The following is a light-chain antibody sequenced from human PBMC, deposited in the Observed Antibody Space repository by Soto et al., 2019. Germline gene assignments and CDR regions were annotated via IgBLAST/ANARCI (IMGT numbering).Light chain of an antibody. CDR2: AAS. V-gene: IGKV1-39*01. Sequence: DIQMTPSPSSLSASVGDRVTITCRASQSINSYLNGYQQKPGKAPKLLIYAASSLQSGDTSRFSGSGSGTDFTLTICSLKPEDFATYYCQHSYSTLVTFGPATKVDIK. J-gene: IGKJ3*01. CDR1: QSINSY. CDR3: QHSYSTLVT.